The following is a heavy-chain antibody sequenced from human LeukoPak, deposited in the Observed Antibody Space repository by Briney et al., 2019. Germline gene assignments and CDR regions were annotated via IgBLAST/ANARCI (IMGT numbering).Heavy chain of an antibody. CDR1: GFTFSSYG. V-gene: IGHV3-48*03. D-gene: IGHD3-16*02. J-gene: IGHJ4*02. Sequence: GGSLRLSCAASGFTFSSYGMNWVRQAPGKGLEWVSYISSSGSTIYYADSVKGRFTISRDNAKNSLYLQMNSLRAEDTAVYYCARGYVWGSYRPFDYWGQGTLVTVSS. CDR2: ISSSGSTI. CDR3: ARGYVWGSYRPFDY.